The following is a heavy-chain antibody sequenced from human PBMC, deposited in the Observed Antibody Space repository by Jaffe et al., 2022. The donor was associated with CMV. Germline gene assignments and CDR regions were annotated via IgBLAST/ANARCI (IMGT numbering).Heavy chain of an antibody. CDR2: IDWDDDK. V-gene: IGHV2-70*15. J-gene: IGHJ4*02. Sequence: QVTLRESGPALVKPTQTLTLTCTFSGFSLSTSGMCVSWIRQPPGKALEWLARIDWDDDKYYSTSLKTRLTISKDTSKNQVVLTMTNMDPVDTATYYCARGPTMVRGVITTPFDYWGQGTLVTVSS. D-gene: IGHD3-10*01. CDR3: ARGPTMVRGVITTPFDY. CDR1: GFSLSTSGMC.